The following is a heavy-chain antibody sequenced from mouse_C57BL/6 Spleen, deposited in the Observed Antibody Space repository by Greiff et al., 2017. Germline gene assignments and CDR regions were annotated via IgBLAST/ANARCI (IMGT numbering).Heavy chain of an antibody. CDR1: GYTFTDYN. V-gene: IGHV1-22*01. Sequence: VQLQQSGPELVKPGASVKMSCKASGYTFTDYNMHWVKQSHGTSLEWIGYINPNNGGTSSNQKFKGKATLTVNKSSSTAYMELRSLTSEDSAVYYCARHDYEGYFDVWGTGTTVTGSS. J-gene: IGHJ1*03. CDR3: ARHDYEGYFDV. D-gene: IGHD2-4*01. CDR2: INPNNGGT.